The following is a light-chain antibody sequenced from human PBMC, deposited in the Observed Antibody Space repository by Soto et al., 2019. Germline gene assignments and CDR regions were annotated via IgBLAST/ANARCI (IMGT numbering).Light chain of an antibody. CDR2: EVS. CDR1: SSDVGGYNY. Sequence: QSALTQPASVSGSPGQSITISCTGTSSDVGGYNYVSWYQQHPGNAPKFMIYEVSNRPSGVSNRFSGSKSGNTASLTISGLQAEDEADYYCSSYTSSSTLVFGGGTKLTVL. V-gene: IGLV2-14*01. J-gene: IGLJ2*01. CDR3: SSYTSSSTLV.